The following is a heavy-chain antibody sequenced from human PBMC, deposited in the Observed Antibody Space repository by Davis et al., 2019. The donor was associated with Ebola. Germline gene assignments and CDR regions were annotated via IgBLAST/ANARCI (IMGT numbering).Heavy chain of an antibody. D-gene: IGHD2-2*01. J-gene: IGHJ3*02. Sequence: PGGSLRLSCAASGFTFSSYAMHWVRQAPGKGLEWVAVISYDGSNKYYADSVKGRFTISRDNSKNTLYLQMNSLRAEDTAVYYCAKDLGDIVVVPAADAFDIWGQGTMVTVSS. CDR2: ISYDGSNK. CDR3: AKDLGDIVVVPAADAFDI. CDR1: GFTFSSYA. V-gene: IGHV3-30-3*01.